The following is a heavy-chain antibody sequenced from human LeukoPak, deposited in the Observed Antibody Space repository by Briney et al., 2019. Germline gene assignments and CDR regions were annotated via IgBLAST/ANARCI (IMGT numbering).Heavy chain of an antibody. CDR2: INSDGSST. D-gene: IGHD3-10*01. CDR1: GFTFSSYW. V-gene: IGHV3-74*01. J-gene: IGHJ4*02. CDR3: AKESMWFGESNPFDY. Sequence: GGSLRLSCAASGFTFSSYWMHWVRQAPGKGLVWVSRINSDGSSTSYADSVKDRFTISRDNSKNTLYVQMNSLRAEDTAVYYCAKESMWFGESNPFDYWGQGTLVTISS.